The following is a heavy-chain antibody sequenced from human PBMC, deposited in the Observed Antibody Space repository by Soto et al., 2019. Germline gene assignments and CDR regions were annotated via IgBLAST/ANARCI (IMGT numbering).Heavy chain of an antibody. D-gene: IGHD3-3*01. CDR3: ARSDYDFWSGYYSYFDY. Sequence: ASVKVSCKASGYTFTSYGISWVRQAPGQGLEWMGWISAYNGNTNYAQKLQGRVTMTTDTPTSTAYMELRSLRSDDTAVYYCARSDYDFWSGYYSYFDYWGQGTLVTVSS. V-gene: IGHV1-18*01. CDR2: ISAYNGNT. CDR1: GYTFTSYG. J-gene: IGHJ4*02.